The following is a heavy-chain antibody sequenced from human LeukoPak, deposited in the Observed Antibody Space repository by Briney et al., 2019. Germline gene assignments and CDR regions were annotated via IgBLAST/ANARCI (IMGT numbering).Heavy chain of an antibody. J-gene: IGHJ4*02. V-gene: IGHV4-34*01. D-gene: IGHD5-18*01. CDR1: GGSFSGYY. CDR3: ARGLDTIDY. Sequence: SETLSLTCAVYGGSFSGYYWSWIRQPPGKGLEWIGEINHSGSTNYNPSLKSRVTISVDTSKNQFSLKLSSVTAADTAVYYCARGLDTIDYWGRGTLVTVSS. CDR2: INHSGST.